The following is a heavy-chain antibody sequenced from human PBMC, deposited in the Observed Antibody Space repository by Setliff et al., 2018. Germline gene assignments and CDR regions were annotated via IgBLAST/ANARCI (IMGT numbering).Heavy chain of an antibody. CDR3: ARVGDYMGFYYNYYMDV. CDR2: IFPGNSAT. Sequence: PGESLKISCKTSGYAFTDYWIGWVRQMPGEGLEWMGIIFPGNSATKYSPSFQGQVTMSADKSISTAYLQWSSLKASDTAIYYCARVGDYMGFYYNYYMDVWGKGATVTVSS. CDR1: GYAFTDYW. J-gene: IGHJ6*03. D-gene: IGHD3-10*01. V-gene: IGHV5-51*01.